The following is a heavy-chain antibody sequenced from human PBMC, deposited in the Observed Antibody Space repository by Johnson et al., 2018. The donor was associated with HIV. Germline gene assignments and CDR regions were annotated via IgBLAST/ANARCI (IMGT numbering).Heavy chain of an antibody. J-gene: IGHJ3*02. V-gene: IGHV3-64*01. CDR2: INTNGNST. CDR1: RFTFSDYD. CDR3: ARRVQYYPYGDAFDI. D-gene: IGHD3-10*01. Sequence: VQLVESGGGVVQPGRSLRLSCAASRFTFSDYDIHWVRQAPGRGLEHVSGINTNGNSTHYANSVKGRFTISRDNSKNTLYLQMGSLRAEDMAVYYCARRVQYYPYGDAFDIWGQGTMVTVAS.